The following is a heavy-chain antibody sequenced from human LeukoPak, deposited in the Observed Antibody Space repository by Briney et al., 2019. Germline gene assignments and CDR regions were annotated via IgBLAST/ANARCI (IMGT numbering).Heavy chain of an antibody. CDR2: INHSGST. J-gene: IGHJ4*02. Sequence: SETLSLTCAVYGGSFSGYYWSWIRQPPGKGLEWIGEINHSGSTNYNPSLKSRVTISVDTSKNQFSLKLSSVTAADTAVYYCARGGGYGSPLGFWGQGTLVTVSS. V-gene: IGHV4-34*01. D-gene: IGHD5-18*01. CDR3: ARGGGYGSPLGF. CDR1: GGSFSGYY.